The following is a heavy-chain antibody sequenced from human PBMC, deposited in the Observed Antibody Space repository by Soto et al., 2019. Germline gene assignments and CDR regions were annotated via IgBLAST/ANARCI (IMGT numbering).Heavy chain of an antibody. CDR2: INPSGGST. CDR3: SRGYPPRDQLGNLPGAF. Sequence: QVQLVQSGAEVMQPGASVKVSCKASGYTFTSYYIQWARQAPGQGLEWMGIINPSGGSTNYAQKFQGRVTMTRDTSTSTVYMELSSLRSEDTAIYYCSRGYPPRDQLGNLPGAFWGQGTLVTVSS. D-gene: IGHD1-1*01. CDR1: GYTFTSYY. V-gene: IGHV1-46*03. J-gene: IGHJ4*02.